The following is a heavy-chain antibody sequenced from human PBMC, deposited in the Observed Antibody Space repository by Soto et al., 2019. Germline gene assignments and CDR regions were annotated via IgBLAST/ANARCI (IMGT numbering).Heavy chain of an antibody. CDR1: GGSISSYY. V-gene: IGHV4-59*01. CDR3: ARAGSGLGYFSSTSCYPDWFAP. CDR2: IYYSGST. Sequence: SETLSLTSTVSGGSISSYYWSWIRQLPGKGLEWIGYIYYSGSTNYNPSLKSRVTISVDTSKNQFSLKLSSVTAADTAVYYCARAGSGLGYFSSTSCYPDWFAPWGQGTLVTVSS. J-gene: IGHJ5*02. D-gene: IGHD2-2*03.